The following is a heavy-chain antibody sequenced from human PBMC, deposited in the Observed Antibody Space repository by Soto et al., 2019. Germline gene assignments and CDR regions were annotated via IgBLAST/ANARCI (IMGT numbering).Heavy chain of an antibody. V-gene: IGHV4-59*01. J-gene: IGHJ4*02. Sequence: LSLTCTVSGGSISSYYWSWIRQPPGKGLEWIGYIYYSGSTNYNPSLKSRVTISVDTSKNQFSLKLNSVTAADTAVYYCARWYGGSLDYRGQRTSVTVSS. CDR1: GGSISSYY. CDR2: IYYSGST. CDR3: ARWYGGSLDY. D-gene: IGHD4-17*01.